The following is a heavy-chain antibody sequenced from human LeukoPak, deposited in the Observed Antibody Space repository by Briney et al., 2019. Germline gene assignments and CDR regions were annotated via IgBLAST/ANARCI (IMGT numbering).Heavy chain of an antibody. V-gene: IGHV3-48*01. J-gene: IGHJ4*02. CDR3: ARGNCSGGSCYSDGVY. CDR2: ISSSSTI. CDR1: GFTFSSYS. D-gene: IGHD2-15*01. Sequence: SGGSLRLSCAASGFTFSSYSMNWVRQAPGKGLEWVSYISSSSTIYYADSVKGRFTISRDNAKNSLYLQMNSLRAEDTAVYYCARGNCSGGSCYSDGVYWGQGTLVTVSS.